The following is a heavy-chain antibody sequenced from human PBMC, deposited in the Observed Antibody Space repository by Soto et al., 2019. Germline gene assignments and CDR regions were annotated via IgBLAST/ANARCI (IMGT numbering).Heavy chain of an antibody. CDR2: IYTSGST. J-gene: IGHJ5*02. CDR1: GFTVSSDY. Sequence: EVQLVESGGGLIQPGGYLRLSCAASGFTVSSDYMSWVRQAPGKGLEWVSVIYTSGSTYYADSVKGRFTFSRDNSKNTLYLQMKSLRAEDTAVYYCARAYGGNPALFDPWGQGTLVTVSS. CDR3: ARAYGGNPALFDP. V-gene: IGHV3-53*01. D-gene: IGHD4-17*01.